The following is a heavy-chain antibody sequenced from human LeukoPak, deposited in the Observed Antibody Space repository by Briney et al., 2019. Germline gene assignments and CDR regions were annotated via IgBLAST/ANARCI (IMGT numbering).Heavy chain of an antibody. J-gene: IGHJ4*02. CDR2: INHSGGT. Sequence: SETLSLACAVYGGSFSGYYWSWIRQPPGKGLEWIGEINHSGGTNYNPSLKSRVTISVDTSKNQFSLKLSSVTAADTAVYYCARGRVYSNYVRYFDYWGQGTLVTVSS. D-gene: IGHD4-4*01. CDR1: GGSFSGYY. V-gene: IGHV4-34*01. CDR3: ARGRVYSNYVRYFDY.